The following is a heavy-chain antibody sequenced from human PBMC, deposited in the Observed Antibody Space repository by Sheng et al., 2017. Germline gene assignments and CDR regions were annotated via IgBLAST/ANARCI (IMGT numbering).Heavy chain of an antibody. CDR2: INHSGST. CDR1: GGSFSGYY. CDR3: VYGDYGKRYGY. V-gene: IGHV4-34*02. Sequence: QVQLQQWGAGLLKPSETLSLTCAVYGGSFSGYYWSWIRQPPGKGLEWIGEINHSGSTNYNPSLKSRVTISVDTSKNQFSLKLSSVTAADTALYYCVYGDYGKRYGYWGQGTLVTVSS. D-gene: IGHD4-17*01. J-gene: IGHJ4*02.